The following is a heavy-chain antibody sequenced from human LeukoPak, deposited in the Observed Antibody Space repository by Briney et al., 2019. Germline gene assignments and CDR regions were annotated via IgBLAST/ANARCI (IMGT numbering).Heavy chain of an antibody. J-gene: IGHJ4*02. V-gene: IGHV3-23*01. D-gene: IGHD3-22*01. Sequence: GGSLRLSCAASGFTFSNAWMSWVRQAPGKGLEWVSAISGSGGSTYYADSVKGRFTISRDNSKNTLYLQMNSLRAEDTAVYYCASVLLMYYYDSSGYYNWGQGTLVTVSS. CDR1: GFTFSNAW. CDR3: ASVLLMYYYDSSGYYN. CDR2: ISGSGGST.